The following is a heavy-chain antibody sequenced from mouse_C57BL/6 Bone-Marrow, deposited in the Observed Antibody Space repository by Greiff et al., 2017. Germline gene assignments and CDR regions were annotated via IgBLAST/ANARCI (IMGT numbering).Heavy chain of an antibody. J-gene: IGHJ2*01. V-gene: IGHV1-58*01. CDR1: GYTFTSYG. Sequence: EVQLQESGAELVRPGSSVKMSCKTSGYTFTSYGINWVKQRPGQGLEWIGYIYLGNGYTEYNEKFKGKATLTSDTSSSTAYMQLSSLTSEDSAIYFCARYDGYYEGYFDYWGQGTTLTVSS. CDR3: ARYDGYYEGYFDY. D-gene: IGHD2-3*01. CDR2: IYLGNGYT.